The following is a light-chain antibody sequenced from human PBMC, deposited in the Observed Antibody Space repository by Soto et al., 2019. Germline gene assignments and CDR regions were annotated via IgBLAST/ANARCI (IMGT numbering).Light chain of an antibody. J-gene: IGLJ1*01. CDR2: EVS. Sequence: QSVLAQPSSVSGSPGQSITISCTGTSTDVGGYNYVSWYQHHPGKGPKLITYEVSNRPSGVSDRFSGSKSGNKASLIISNLEAEDESEYYCGSYTSTDTPFVFGTGTKVTVL. CDR3: GSYTSTDTPFV. V-gene: IGLV2-14*01. CDR1: STDVGGYNY.